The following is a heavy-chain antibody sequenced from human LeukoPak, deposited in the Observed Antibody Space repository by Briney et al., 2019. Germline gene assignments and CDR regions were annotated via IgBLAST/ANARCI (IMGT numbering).Heavy chain of an antibody. CDR3: ARGPIYGPYYYYYYMDV. V-gene: IGHV1-69*13. J-gene: IGHJ6*03. Sequence: ASVKVSCKASGGTFSSYAISWVRQAPGQGLEWMGGIIPIFGTANYAQKFQGRVTITADESTSTAYMELSSLRSEDTAVYYCARGPIYGPYYYYYYMDVWGKGTTVTVSS. D-gene: IGHD4-17*01. CDR1: GGTFSSYA. CDR2: IIPIFGTA.